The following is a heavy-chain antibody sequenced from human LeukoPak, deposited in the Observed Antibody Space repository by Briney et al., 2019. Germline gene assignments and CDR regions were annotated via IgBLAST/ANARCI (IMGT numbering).Heavy chain of an antibody. J-gene: IGHJ4*02. CDR3: VTERAGSFDY. D-gene: IGHD1-26*01. Sequence: PGGSLRLSCAASGFTFSNAWMNWVRQDPGKGPEWVGLIKSKTDGGTIDYAAPVKGRFTISRDDSKNTLSLQMNSLKTEDTAVYYCVTERAGSFDYWGQGTLVTVSS. CDR2: IKSKTDGGTI. CDR1: GFTFSNAW. V-gene: IGHV3-15*01.